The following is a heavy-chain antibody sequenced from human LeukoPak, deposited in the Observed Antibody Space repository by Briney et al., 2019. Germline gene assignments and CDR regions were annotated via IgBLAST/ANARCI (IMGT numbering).Heavy chain of an antibody. CDR3: AGDLAIFGVATAAGYYYYMDV. V-gene: IGHV1-18*01. Sequence: GASVKVSCKASGYTFTSYGISWVRQAPGQGLEWMGWISAYNGNTNYAQKLQGRVTMTTDTSTSTAYMELRSLRSDDTAVYYCAGDLAIFGVATAAGYYYYMDVWGKGTTVTVSS. CDR1: GYTFTSYG. J-gene: IGHJ6*03. CDR2: ISAYNGNT. D-gene: IGHD3-3*01.